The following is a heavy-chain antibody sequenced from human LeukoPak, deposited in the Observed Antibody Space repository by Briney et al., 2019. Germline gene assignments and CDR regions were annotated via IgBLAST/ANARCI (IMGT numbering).Heavy chain of an antibody. CDR1: GYSISSGYY. Sequence: SETLSLTCAVSGYSISSGYYWGWIRQPPGKGLEWIGSIYHSGSTYYNPSLKSRVTISVDTSKNQFSLKLSSVTAADTAVYYCAGHFYFDVWGRGTLVTVSS. CDR3: AGHFYFDV. V-gene: IGHV4-38-2*01. CDR2: IYHSGST. J-gene: IGHJ2*01.